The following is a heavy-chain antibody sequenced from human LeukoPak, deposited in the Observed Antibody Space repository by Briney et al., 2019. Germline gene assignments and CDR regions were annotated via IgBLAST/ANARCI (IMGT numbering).Heavy chain of an antibody. J-gene: IGHJ4*02. D-gene: IGHD2-21*02. CDR2: ISSSRSYI. V-gene: IGHV3-21*01. CDR1: GFTFSSYT. Sequence: GGSLRLSCAASGFTFSSYTMDWVRQAPGKGLEWVSSISSSRSYINYADSVKGRFTISRDNAKNSLYLQMNSLRAEDTAVYYCARYCSGDYYSTFDYWGQGTLVTVSS. CDR3: ARYCSGDYYSTFDY.